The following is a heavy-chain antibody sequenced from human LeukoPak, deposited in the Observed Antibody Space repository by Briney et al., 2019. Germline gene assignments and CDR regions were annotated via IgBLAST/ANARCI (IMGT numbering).Heavy chain of an antibody. Sequence: ASVKVSCKASGYTFTSYYMHWVRQAPGQGLEWMGMINPSGGSTSYAQKFQRRVTMTRDTSTGTVYMELSSLRSEDTAVYYCARGNPGVIDYWGQGTLVTVSS. D-gene: IGHD3-10*01. V-gene: IGHV1-46*01. CDR2: INPSGGST. CDR1: GYTFTSYY. CDR3: ARGNPGVIDY. J-gene: IGHJ4*02.